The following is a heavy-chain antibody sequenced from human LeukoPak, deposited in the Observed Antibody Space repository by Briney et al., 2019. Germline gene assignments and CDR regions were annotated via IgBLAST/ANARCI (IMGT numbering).Heavy chain of an antibody. Sequence: ASVRVSCKASGYIFNNYGISWVRRAPGQGLEWMGWVSSYNGDTNYAQKFQDRVTMSTATSTSTAYMELRSLRFDDTAIYYCAKDWNILTGRNCFDPWGQGTLVTVSS. CDR3: AKDWNILTGRNCFDP. CDR1: GYIFNNYG. CDR2: VSSYNGDT. D-gene: IGHD3-9*01. J-gene: IGHJ5*02. V-gene: IGHV1-18*01.